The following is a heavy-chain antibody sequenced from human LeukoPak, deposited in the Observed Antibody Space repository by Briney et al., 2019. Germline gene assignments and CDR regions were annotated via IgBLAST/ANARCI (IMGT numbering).Heavy chain of an antibody. CDR3: ARVLRYCSGGNCYSGGLGYMDV. Sequence: GGSLRLSCAASGFTFSSYEMNWVRQAPGKGLEWVSYISSSGSTIYYADSVKGRFTISRDNAKDSLYLQMNSLRAEDTAVYYCARVLRYCSGGNCYSGGLGYMDVWGKGTTVTISS. CDR1: GFTFSSYE. J-gene: IGHJ6*03. V-gene: IGHV3-48*03. D-gene: IGHD2-15*01. CDR2: ISSSGSTI.